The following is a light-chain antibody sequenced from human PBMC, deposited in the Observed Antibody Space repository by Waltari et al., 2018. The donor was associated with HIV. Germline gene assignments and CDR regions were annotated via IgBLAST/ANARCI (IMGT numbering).Light chain of an antibody. Sequence: DIRLTQSPSILSAAIGDEVTIPCRASQNVHSWLAWYQQKPVKGPKLLIHTASSSVKGVPSRFSGSGSGTVFTLTINGLQADDCATYYCQQYETCCTFGQGTKL. V-gene: IGKV1-5*03. CDR3: QQYETCCT. J-gene: IGKJ2*02. CDR1: QNVHSW. CDR2: TAS.